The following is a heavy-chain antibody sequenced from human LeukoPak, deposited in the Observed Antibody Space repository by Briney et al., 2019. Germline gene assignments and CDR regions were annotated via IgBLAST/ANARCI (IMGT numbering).Heavy chain of an antibody. CDR2: IIPIFGTA. CDR3: ARYNVEMATKNAFDI. D-gene: IGHD5-24*01. J-gene: IGHJ3*02. V-gene: IGHV1-69*13. Sequence: ASVKVSCKASGGTFSSYAISWVRQAPGQGLEWMGGIIPIFGTANYAQKFQGRVTITADESTSTAYMELSSLRSEDTAVYYCARYNVEMATKNAFDIWGQGTMVTVSS. CDR1: GGTFSSYA.